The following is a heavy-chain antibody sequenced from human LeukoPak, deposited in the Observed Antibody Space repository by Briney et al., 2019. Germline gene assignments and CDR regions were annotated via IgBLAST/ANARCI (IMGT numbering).Heavy chain of an antibody. CDR3: ARSEQQLVREGFDY. CDR1: GGSISSSSYY. CDR2: IYYSGST. D-gene: IGHD6-13*01. V-gene: IGHV4-39*01. J-gene: IGHJ4*02. Sequence: SETLSLTCTVSGGSISSSSYYWGWIRQPPGKGLEWIGSIYYSGSTYYNPSLKSRVTISVDTAKNQFSLKLRAVTAADTAVYYCARSEQQLVREGFDYWGQGTLVTVSS.